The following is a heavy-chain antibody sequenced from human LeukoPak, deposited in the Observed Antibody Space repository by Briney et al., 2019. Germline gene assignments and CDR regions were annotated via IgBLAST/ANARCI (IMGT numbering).Heavy chain of an antibody. Sequence: KSSETLSLTCAVYGGSFSGYYWSWIRQPPGKGLEWIGEINHSGSTNYNPSLKSRVTISVDTSKNQFSLKLSSVTAADTAVYYCASLTRTSDAFDIWGQGTMVTVSS. J-gene: IGHJ3*02. CDR2: INHSGST. CDR3: ASLTRTSDAFDI. V-gene: IGHV4-34*01. D-gene: IGHD1-7*01. CDR1: GGSFSGYY.